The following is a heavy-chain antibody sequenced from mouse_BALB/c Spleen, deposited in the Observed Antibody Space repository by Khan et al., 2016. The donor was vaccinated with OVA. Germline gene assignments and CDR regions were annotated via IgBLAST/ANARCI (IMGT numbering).Heavy chain of an antibody. V-gene: IGHV14-1*02. Sequence: VRLQQSGAELVRPGVLVKLSCKASGFNIKDYYMVWVKQRPEQGLEWIGWLDPENGNTVYDPKFQAKASITADTSSNTAYLQLSSLTSEDTAVYYCVRRGYGNYWFAYWGQGTLVTVSA. D-gene: IGHD2-1*01. CDR1: GFNIKDYY. CDR2: LDPENGNT. J-gene: IGHJ3*01. CDR3: VRRGYGNYWFAY.